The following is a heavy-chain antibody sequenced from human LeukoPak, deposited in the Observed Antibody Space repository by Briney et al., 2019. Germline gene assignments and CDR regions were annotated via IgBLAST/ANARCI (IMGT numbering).Heavy chain of an antibody. CDR1: GGSISSYY. CDR3: ARDPRGAARYDY. J-gene: IGHJ4*02. Sequence: PSETLSLTCTVSGGSISSYYWSWIRQAPGKGLEWIGYIYYSGSTNYNPSLKSRVTISVDTSKNQFSLKLSSVTAADTAVYYCARDPRGAARYDYWGQGTLVTVSS. V-gene: IGHV4-59*01. D-gene: IGHD6-6*01. CDR2: IYYSGST.